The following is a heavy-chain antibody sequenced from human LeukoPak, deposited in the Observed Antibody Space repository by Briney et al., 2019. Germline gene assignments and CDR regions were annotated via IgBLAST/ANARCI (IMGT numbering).Heavy chain of an antibody. CDR2: IIPIFGTA. CDR1: GGTFSSYA. J-gene: IGHJ4*02. D-gene: IGHD6-19*01. V-gene: IGHV1-69*01. CDR3: ANTLLTGYSSDWYSDY. Sequence: GSSVKVSCKASGGTFSSYAISWVRQAPGQGLEWMGGIIPIFGTANYAQKFQGRVTITADESTSTAHMELSSLRSEDTAVYYCANTLLTGYSSDWYSDYWGQGTLVTVSS.